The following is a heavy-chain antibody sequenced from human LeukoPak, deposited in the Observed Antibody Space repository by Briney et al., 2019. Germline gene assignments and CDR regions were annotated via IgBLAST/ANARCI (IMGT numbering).Heavy chain of an antibody. CDR2: ISGSGGST. CDR1: GFTFSSYG. Sequence: GGSLRLSCAASGFTFSSYGMSWVRQAPGKGLEWVSAISGSGGSTYYADSVKGRFTISRDNSKNTLYVQMNSLRAEDTAVYYCARDKRQWLVLGWFDPWGQGTLVTVSS. J-gene: IGHJ5*02. D-gene: IGHD6-19*01. CDR3: ARDKRQWLVLGWFDP. V-gene: IGHV3-23*01.